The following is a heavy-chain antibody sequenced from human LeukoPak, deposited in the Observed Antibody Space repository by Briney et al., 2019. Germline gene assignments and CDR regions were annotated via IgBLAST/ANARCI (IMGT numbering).Heavy chain of an antibody. J-gene: IGHJ4*02. CDR3: ARGRPIWFGEFLSA. CDR1: GYTFTSYG. CDR2: ISAYNGNT. V-gene: IGHV1-18*01. D-gene: IGHD3-10*01. Sequence: ASVKVSCKSSGYTFTSYGISWVRPAPGQGLEWMGWISAYNGNTNYAQKLQGRVTMATDTSTSTAYMELRSLRSDDTAVYYCARGRPIWFGEFLSAWGRGTLVTVSS.